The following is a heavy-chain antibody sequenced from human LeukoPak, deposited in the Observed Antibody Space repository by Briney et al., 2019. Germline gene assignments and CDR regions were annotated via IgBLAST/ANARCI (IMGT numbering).Heavy chain of an antibody. CDR1: GYTFTGYY. D-gene: IGHD3-10*01. Sequence: ASVKVSCKASGYTFTGYYMHWVRQAPGQGLEWMGWISAYNGNTNYAQKLQGRVTMTTDTSTSTAYMELRSLRSDDTAVYYCARDYYGSRWFDPWGQGTLVTVSS. CDR3: ARDYYGSRWFDP. CDR2: ISAYNGNT. J-gene: IGHJ5*02. V-gene: IGHV1-18*04.